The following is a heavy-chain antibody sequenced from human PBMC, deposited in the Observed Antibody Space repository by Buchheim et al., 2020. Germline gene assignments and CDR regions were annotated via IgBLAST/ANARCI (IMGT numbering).Heavy chain of an antibody. Sequence: EVQLVESGGGLVQPGGSLRLSCAASGFTFNNYWMSWVRQAPGKGVEWVANIKRDGRESHYVDSVKGRFTISRDSATKSLLLQMNSLRAEDTAVYYCAREQYGAYADFDYWGQGTL. J-gene: IGHJ4*02. CDR2: IKRDGRES. V-gene: IGHV3-7*01. CDR1: GFTFNNYW. CDR3: AREQYGAYADFDY. D-gene: IGHD4-17*01.